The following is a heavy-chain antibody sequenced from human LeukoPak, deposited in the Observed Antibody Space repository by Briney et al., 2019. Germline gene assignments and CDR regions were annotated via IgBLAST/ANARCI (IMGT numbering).Heavy chain of an antibody. CDR2: IYYSGST. V-gene: IGHV4-30-4*01. D-gene: IGHD4-23*01. J-gene: IGHJ2*01. CDR3: ARRTVASYWYFDL. CDR1: GGSISSGDYY. Sequence: SETLSLTCTVSGGSISSGDYYWSWIRQPPGKGLEWIGYIYYSGSTYYNPSLKSRVTISVDTSKNQFSLKLSSVTAADTAVYYCARRTVASYWYFDLWGRGTLVTVSS.